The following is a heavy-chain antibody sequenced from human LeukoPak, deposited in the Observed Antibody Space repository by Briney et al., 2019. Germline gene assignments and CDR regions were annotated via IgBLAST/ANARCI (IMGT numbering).Heavy chain of an antibody. CDR2: IYYIGST. CDR3: ARGKGYYDFWSNNYYYYYGMDV. J-gene: IGHJ6*02. Sequence: PSETLSLTCTVSGGSISSYYWSWIRQPPGKGLEWIGYIYYIGSTNYNPSLKSRVTMSVDTSKNQFSLKLSSVTAADTAVYYCARGKGYYDFWSNNYYYYYGMDVWGQGTTVTVSS. D-gene: IGHD3-3*01. CDR1: GGSISSYY. V-gene: IGHV4-59*12.